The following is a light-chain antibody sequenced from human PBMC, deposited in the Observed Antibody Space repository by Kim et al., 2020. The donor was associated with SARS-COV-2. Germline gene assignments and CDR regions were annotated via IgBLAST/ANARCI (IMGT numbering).Light chain of an antibody. CDR3: ATWDNSLNGLV. V-gene: IGLV1-51*01. CDR1: KSNMGKNY. CDR2: DDD. Sequence: GQQVTVSCPGSKSNMGKNYVTWYQPLPGTRPELLIDDDDKRHSGIPDRFSGSKSGTSATLDITGLQTGDEADYYCATWDNSLNGLVFGGGTQLTVL. J-gene: IGLJ2*01.